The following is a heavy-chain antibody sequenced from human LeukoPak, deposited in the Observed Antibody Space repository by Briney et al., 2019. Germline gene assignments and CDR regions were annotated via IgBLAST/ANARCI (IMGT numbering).Heavy chain of an antibody. CDR3: ARDLRITLVREVISDAFDI. CDR1: GGTFSSYV. Sequence: SVKVSCKASGGTFSSYVIHWVRQAPGQGLEWMGGIMPLFGTADYAQKFQGRVTITADESTSTAYMELNNLRSEDTAVYYCARDLRITLVREVISDAFDIWGQGTMVTVSS. CDR2: IMPLFGTA. D-gene: IGHD3-10*01. J-gene: IGHJ3*02. V-gene: IGHV1-69*13.